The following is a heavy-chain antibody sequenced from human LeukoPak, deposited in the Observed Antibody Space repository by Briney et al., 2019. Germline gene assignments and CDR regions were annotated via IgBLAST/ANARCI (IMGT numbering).Heavy chain of an antibody. V-gene: IGHV1-8*01. CDR2: MNPNSGNT. CDR3: GRCSRPEDFWSGYCPYLLNDAFDI. Sequence: GASVRVSCKASGYTFTSYDINWVRQATGQGLEWMGWMNPNSGNTGYAQKFQGRVTMTRNTSISTAYMELTSLISEDTAVYYCGRCSRPEDFWSGYCPYLLNDAFDIWGQGTMVTVSS. CDR1: GYTFTSYD. D-gene: IGHD3-3*01. J-gene: IGHJ3*02.